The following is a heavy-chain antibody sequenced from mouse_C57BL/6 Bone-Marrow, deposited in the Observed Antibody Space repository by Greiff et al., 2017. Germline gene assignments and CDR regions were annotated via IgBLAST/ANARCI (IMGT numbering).Heavy chain of an antibody. V-gene: IGHV1-59*01. CDR2: IDPSDSYT. CDR1: GYTFTSYW. J-gene: IGHJ2*01. Sequence: QVQLQQSGAELVRPGTSVKLSCKASGYTFTSYWMHWVKQRPGQGLEWIGVIDPSDSYTNYNQKFKGKATLTVDTSSSTAYMQLSSLTSEDSAVYYCAREGPPYYFDDWGQGTTLTVSS. CDR3: AREGPPYYFDD.